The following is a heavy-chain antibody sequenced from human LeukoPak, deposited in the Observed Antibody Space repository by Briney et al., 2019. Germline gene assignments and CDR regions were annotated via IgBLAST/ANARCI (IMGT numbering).Heavy chain of an antibody. CDR2: IYYSGST. CDR1: GGSISSSSYY. CDR3: ARHADSGFGELAFDY. Sequence: PSETLSLTCTVSGGSISSSSYYWGWIRQPPGKGLEWIESIYYSGSTYYHPSLKSRATISVDTSKNQFSLKLTSVTAADTAVYYCARHADSGFGELAFDYWGQGTLVTVSS. V-gene: IGHV4-39*01. J-gene: IGHJ4*02. D-gene: IGHD3-10*01.